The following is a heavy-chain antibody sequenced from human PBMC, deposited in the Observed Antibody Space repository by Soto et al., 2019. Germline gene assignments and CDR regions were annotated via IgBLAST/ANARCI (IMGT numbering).Heavy chain of an antibody. J-gene: IGHJ6*03. Sequence: QVQLVQSGAEVKKPGASVKVSCKASGYTFTSYGISWVRQAPGQGLEWMGWISAYNGNTNYAQKLQGRVTMTTDTSTSTAYMELRSLRSDDTAVYYCARSRGGTYDFWSGYYYYYIDVLGKGTTVTVSS. D-gene: IGHD3-3*01. V-gene: IGHV1-18*01. CDR3: ARSRGGTYDFWSGYYYYYIDV. CDR1: GYTFTSYG. CDR2: ISAYNGNT.